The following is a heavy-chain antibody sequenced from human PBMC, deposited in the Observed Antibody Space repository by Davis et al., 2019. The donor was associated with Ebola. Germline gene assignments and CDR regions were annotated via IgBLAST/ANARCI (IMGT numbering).Heavy chain of an antibody. CDR3: ARDRQAVTTRNYYGMDV. Sequence: PGGSLRLSCAASGFTFSSYEMNWVRQAPGKGLEWVSYISSSGSTIYYADSVKGRFTISRDNAKNSLYLQMNSLRAEDTAVYYCARDRQAVTTRNYYGMDVWGQGTTVTVSS. J-gene: IGHJ6*02. V-gene: IGHV3-48*03. CDR2: ISSSGSTI. CDR1: GFTFSSYE. D-gene: IGHD4-11*01.